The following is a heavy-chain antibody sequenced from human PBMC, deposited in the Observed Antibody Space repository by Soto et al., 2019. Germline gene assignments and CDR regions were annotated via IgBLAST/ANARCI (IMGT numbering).Heavy chain of an antibody. CDR3: ARDIGRSHYIYFNP. J-gene: IGHJ5*02. D-gene: IGHD4-4*01. CDR2: IYASGST. CDR1: GGSISSGGYS. Sequence: PSATLSSTCAVSGGSISSGGYSGSWIRQPPGRGLEWIGYIYASGSTYYNPSLSSRVTISIDRSKNQFSLMLASVTAADTAVYFCARDIGRSHYIYFNPWGQGTLVTVSS. V-gene: IGHV4-30-2*01.